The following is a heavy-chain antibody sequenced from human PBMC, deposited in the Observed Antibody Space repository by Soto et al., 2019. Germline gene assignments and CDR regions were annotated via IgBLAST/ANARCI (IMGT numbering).Heavy chain of an antibody. CDR3: AKERQATTVTLPDY. J-gene: IGHJ4*02. CDR2: ISGSGGST. Sequence: EVQLLESGGGLVQPGGSLRRSCAASGFTFSSYVMSWVRQAPGKGLDWVSTISGSGGSTYYADSVKGRFTISRDNSKNTLYLQMNSLRAEDTAVYYCAKERQATTVTLPDYWGQGTLVTVSS. CDR1: GFTFSSYV. D-gene: IGHD4-17*01. V-gene: IGHV3-23*01.